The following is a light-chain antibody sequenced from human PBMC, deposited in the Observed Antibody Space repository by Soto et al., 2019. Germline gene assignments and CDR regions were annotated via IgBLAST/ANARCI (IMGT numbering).Light chain of an antibody. V-gene: IGKV1-5*03. CDR1: QSISSW. CDR2: KAS. Sequence: DIQMTQSPSTLSASEGDRVTITCRASQSISSWLAWYQQKPGKAPKLLINKASSLESGVPSRFSGSESGTEFTLTTSSLQPDDFATYYCQHFNSYPWTFGQGTKVDIK. J-gene: IGKJ1*01. CDR3: QHFNSYPWT.